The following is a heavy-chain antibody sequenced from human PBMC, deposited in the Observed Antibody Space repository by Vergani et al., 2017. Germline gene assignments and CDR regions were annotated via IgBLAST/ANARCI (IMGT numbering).Heavy chain of an antibody. CDR1: GDSVTDYN. CDR2: LSTTGGATNT. J-gene: IGHJ5*02. V-gene: IGHV4-59*02. CDR3: AGDTHSWQRADR. D-gene: IGHD6-13*01. Sequence: QAQLQESGPGLVKPSETLSLTCHVFGDSVTDYNCNWIRQAPGKGLEWIGSLSTTGGATNTSHNPSLKSRVSISVDTSKNQFSLRLTSVTAADSAIYYCAGDTHSWQRADRWGQGLLVSVSS.